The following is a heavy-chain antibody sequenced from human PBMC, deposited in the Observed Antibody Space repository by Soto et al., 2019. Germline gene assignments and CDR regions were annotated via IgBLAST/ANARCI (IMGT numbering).Heavy chain of an antibody. D-gene: IGHD3-9*01. Sequence: GGSLRLSCAASGFTFSSYSMNWVRQAPGKGLEWVSSISSSSSYIYYADSVKGRFTISRDNAKNSLYLQMNSLRAEDTAVYYCARDRYFDPLGYYYYYGMDVWGQGTTVTVSS. V-gene: IGHV3-21*01. CDR2: ISSSSSYI. CDR3: ARDRYFDPLGYYYYYGMDV. J-gene: IGHJ6*02. CDR1: GFTFSSYS.